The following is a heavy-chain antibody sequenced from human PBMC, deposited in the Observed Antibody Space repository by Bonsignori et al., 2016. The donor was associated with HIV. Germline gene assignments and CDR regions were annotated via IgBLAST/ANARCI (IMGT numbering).Heavy chain of an antibody. J-gene: IGHJ4*02. V-gene: IGHV4-4*07. CDR2: IYTSGST. Sequence: SETLSLTCTVSGGSISSYYWSWIRQPAGKGLEWIGRIYTSGSTNYNPSLKSRVTMSVDTSKNQFSLKLSSVTAADTAVYYCARDKGIAVASYFDYWGQGTLVTVSS. D-gene: IGHD6-19*01. CDR3: ARDKGIAVASYFDY. CDR1: GGSISSYY.